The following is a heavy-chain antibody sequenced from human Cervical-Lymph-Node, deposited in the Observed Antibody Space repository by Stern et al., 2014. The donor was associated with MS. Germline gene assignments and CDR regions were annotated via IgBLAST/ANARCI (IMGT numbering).Heavy chain of an antibody. CDR1: GGLLNSYA. J-gene: IGHJ3*01. D-gene: IGHD4-17*01. Sequence: QVQLVQSGAEVRKPGSSVKVSCKASGGLLNSYAFSWVRQAPGQGLQWMGRVIPIIGVPSYAPQFQGSLTIAANKSTTTVYMELSSLTSEDTAVYFCAKGEGDYGETDAFDLWGQGTMVSVSS. CDR2: VIPIIGVP. V-gene: IGHV1-69*09. CDR3: AKGEGDYGETDAFDL.